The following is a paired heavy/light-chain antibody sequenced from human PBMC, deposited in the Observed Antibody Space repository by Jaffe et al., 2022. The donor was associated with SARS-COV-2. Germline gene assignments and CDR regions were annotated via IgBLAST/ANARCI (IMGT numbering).Light chain of an antibody. Sequence: EIVLTQSPGTLSLSPGERATLSCRASQNINRNYVAWYQQKPGQAPRLLIYDASNRATDIPVRFSGSGSGTDFTLTITRLEPEDFAVYYCQQYGSTPLTFGGGSKVQIK. J-gene: IGKJ4*01. CDR3: QQYGSTPLT. CDR1: QNINRNY. V-gene: IGKV3-20*01. CDR2: DAS.
Heavy chain of an antibody. J-gene: IGHJ4*02. CDR1: GFTFSTSA. CDR2: ISGSGSKT. V-gene: IGHV3-23*01. CDR3: AKERNSNGCFDF. D-gene: IGHD6-19*01. Sequence: EVQLLESGGALVQPGGSLRISCAASGFTFSTSAMSWVRQAPGKGLEWVSAISGSGSKTYYADSGKGRFTISRDNSKNTVYLQMNSLRAEDTAVYYCAKERNSNGCFDFWGQGTLVTVSS.